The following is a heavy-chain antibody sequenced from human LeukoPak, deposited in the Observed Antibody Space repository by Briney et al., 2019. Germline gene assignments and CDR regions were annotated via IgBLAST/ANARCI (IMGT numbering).Heavy chain of an antibody. J-gene: IGHJ3*02. V-gene: IGHV5-51*01. CDR3: ARRKQPSAFDI. D-gene: IGHD6-13*01. CDR1: GYSFISYW. CDR2: IYPGDSDT. Sequence: KYGESLKISCKASGYSFISYWIGWVRQMPGKGLEWMGIIYPGDSDTRYSPSFQGQITISADKSTSTAYLQWSRLKASDTAMYYCARRKQPSAFDIWGQGTGVTVSS.